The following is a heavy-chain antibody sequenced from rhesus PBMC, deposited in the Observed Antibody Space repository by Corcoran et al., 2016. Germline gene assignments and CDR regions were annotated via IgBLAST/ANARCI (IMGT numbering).Heavy chain of an antibody. Sequence: EVQLVQSGAEVKKPGASVKISCKASGYTFTDYYLHWVRQAPGKGLEWMGRVEPEDGEPIPAQKFQDRVTITADTSKDTAYMELSSLRSEDTAVYYCATERGIAGTADLYGLDSWGQGVVVTVSS. CDR3: ATERGIAGTADLYGLDS. CDR2: VEPEDGEP. V-gene: IGHV1-111*02. CDR1: GYTFTDYY. J-gene: IGHJ6*01. D-gene: IGHD1-1-1*01.